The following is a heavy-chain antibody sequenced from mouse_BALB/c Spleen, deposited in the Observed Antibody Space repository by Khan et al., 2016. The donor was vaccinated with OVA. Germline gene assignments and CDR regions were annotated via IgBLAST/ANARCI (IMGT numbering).Heavy chain of an antibody. CDR2: ISYSGST. V-gene: IGHV3-2*02. J-gene: IGHJ2*01. D-gene: IGHD1-1*01. CDR1: GYSITSGYG. CDR3: ARIKKIVATYFDY. Sequence: EVQLQESGPGLVKPSQSLSLTCTVTGYSITSGYGWNWIRQFPGNKLEWMGYISYSGSTNYNPTLKSRISITRDTSKNQFFLQLNSVTTEDTATYYCARIKKIVATYFDYWGQGTTVTVSA.